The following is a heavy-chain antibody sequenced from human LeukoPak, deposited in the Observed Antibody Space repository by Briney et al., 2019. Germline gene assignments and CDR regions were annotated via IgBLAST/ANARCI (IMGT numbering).Heavy chain of an antibody. CDR1: GFTFSSYG. Sequence: GGSLRLSCAASGFTFSSYGMSWVRQAPGKGLEWVSAISGSGGSTYYADSVKGRFTISRDNSKNTLYLQMNSLRAEDTAVYYCAKHYDSSGYYFDYWGQGTLVTVSS. CDR3: AKHYDSSGYYFDY. V-gene: IGHV3-23*01. J-gene: IGHJ4*02. D-gene: IGHD3-22*01. CDR2: ISGSGGST.